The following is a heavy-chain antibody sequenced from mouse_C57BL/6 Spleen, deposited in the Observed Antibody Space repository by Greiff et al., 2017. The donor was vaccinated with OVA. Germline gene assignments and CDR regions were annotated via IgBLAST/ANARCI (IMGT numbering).Heavy chain of an antibody. V-gene: IGHV6-6*01. Sequence: EVQLQQSGGGLVQPGGSMKLSCAASGFTFSDAWMDWVRQSPEKGLEWVAEIRNKANNHATYYAESVKGRFTISRDDSKSSVYLQMNSLRAEDTGIYCCTRSTVVPNWYFDVWGTGTTVTVSS. D-gene: IGHD1-1*01. CDR3: TRSTVVPNWYFDV. CDR2: IRNKANNHAT. CDR1: GFTFSDAW. J-gene: IGHJ1*03.